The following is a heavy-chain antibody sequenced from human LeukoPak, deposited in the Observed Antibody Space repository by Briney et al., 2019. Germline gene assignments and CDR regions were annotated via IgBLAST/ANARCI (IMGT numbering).Heavy chain of an antibody. CDR1: GGSISSGGYY. D-gene: IGHD2-2*01. J-gene: IGHJ2*01. CDR3: ARDTGGVPAAIGYFDL. Sequence: TSETLSLTCTVSGGSISSGGYYWSWLRQHPGKGLEWIGYIYYSGSTYYNPSLKSRVTISVDTSKNQFSLKLSSVTAADTAVYYCARDTGGVPAAIGYFDLWGRGTLVTVSS. V-gene: IGHV4-31*03. CDR2: IYYSGST.